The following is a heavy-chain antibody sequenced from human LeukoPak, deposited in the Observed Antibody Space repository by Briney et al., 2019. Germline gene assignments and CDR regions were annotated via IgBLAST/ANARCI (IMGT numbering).Heavy chain of an antibody. CDR3: ARGQAGGSGVDY. CDR1: GYTFTGYY. V-gene: IGHV1-3*01. D-gene: IGHD3-16*01. Sequence: ASVKVSCKASGYTFTGYYMHWVRQAPGQGLEWMGWINAGNGNTKYSQKFQGRVTITRDTSASTAYMELSSLRSEDTAVYYCARGQAGGSGVDYWGQGTLVTVSS. CDR2: INAGNGNT. J-gene: IGHJ4*02.